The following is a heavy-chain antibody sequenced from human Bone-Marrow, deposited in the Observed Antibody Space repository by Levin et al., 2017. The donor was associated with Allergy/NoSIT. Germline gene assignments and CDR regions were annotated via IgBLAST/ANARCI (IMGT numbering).Heavy chain of an antibody. Sequence: GESLKISCVASGFTFNNAWMNWVRQAPGKGLEWVGRIKSKTEGGTTDYAAPVKGKFTIPRDDSTHTLYLQMNNLIAEDVAVYYCITTKQILTDSTAFDPFNFYVLDVWGQGTAVNVSS. CDR1: GFTFNNAW. CDR3: ITTKQILTDSTAFDPFNFYVLDV. J-gene: IGHJ6*02. D-gene: IGHD3-9*01. V-gene: IGHV3-15*01. CDR2: IKSKTEGGTT.